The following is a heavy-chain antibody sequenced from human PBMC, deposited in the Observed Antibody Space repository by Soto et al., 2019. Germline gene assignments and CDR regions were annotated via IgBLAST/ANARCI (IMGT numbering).Heavy chain of an antibody. CDR1: GYTFTSYG. CDR3: PRDPRATSPGDY. V-gene: IGHV1-18*01. J-gene: IGHJ4*02. D-gene: IGHD1-26*01. Sequence: QVQLVQSGAEVKKPGASVKVSCKASGYTFTSYGISWVRQAPGQGLEWMGWISAYNGITNYAQKLHGRVTMTTDTTTSTAYIQLRSLRSDDTAVYYCPRDPRATSPGDYWGQGTLVTVSS. CDR2: ISAYNGIT.